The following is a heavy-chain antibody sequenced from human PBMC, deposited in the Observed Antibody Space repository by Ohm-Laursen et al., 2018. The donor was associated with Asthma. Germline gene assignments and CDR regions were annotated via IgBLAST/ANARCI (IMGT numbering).Heavy chain of an antibody. CDR1: GGTFSRHP. V-gene: IGHV1-69*13. Sequence: SVKVSCKASGGTFSRHPISWVRQAPGQGLEWMGRIIPLSGTADYAQKFQGRVTITADESTSTASMELRSLRSDDTAVYFCARWGGYCSDSTCYSGWFDPWGQGTLVTVSS. CDR3: ARWGGYCSDSTCYSGWFDP. D-gene: IGHD2-15*01. CDR2: IIPLSGTA. J-gene: IGHJ5*02.